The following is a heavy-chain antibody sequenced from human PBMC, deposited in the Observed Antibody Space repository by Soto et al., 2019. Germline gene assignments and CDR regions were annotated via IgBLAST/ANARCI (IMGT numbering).Heavy chain of an antibody. CDR2: IIPIFGTA. Sequence: GPSVKVSCKASGGTFSSYAITWVRQAPGQGLEWMGGIIPIFGTANSAQKFQGRVTITADESSNTAYMELSSLRSEDTAVYYCARVPPIMIMFGGVIVPDWFDPWGQGTLVTVSS. V-gene: IGHV1-69*13. J-gene: IGHJ5*02. CDR3: ARVPPIMIMFGGVIVPDWFDP. D-gene: IGHD3-16*02. CDR1: GGTFSSYA.